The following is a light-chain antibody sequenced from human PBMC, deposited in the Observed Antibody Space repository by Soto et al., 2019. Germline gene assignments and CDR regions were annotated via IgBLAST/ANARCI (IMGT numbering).Light chain of an antibody. V-gene: IGKV3-20*01. CDR3: QQYGYSLYT. CDR2: DAS. Sequence: EIVLRQSPGTLSLSPGERATLSCRASQSVSSSYLAWYQQKPGQAPRLLIYDASSRATGIPDRFSGSGSGTDFTLTISRLEPEDFAVYYCQQYGYSLYTFGQGTKLEIK. J-gene: IGKJ2*01. CDR1: QSVSSSY.